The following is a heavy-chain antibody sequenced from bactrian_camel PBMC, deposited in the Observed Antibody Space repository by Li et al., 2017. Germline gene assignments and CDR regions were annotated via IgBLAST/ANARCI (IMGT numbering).Heavy chain of an antibody. CDR1: QWPYTSAC. V-gene: IGHV3S25*01. CDR3: ATALYGGTDFGY. J-gene: IGHJ6*01. D-gene: IGHD5*01. CDR2: INSGGGTT. Sequence: QLVESGGGSVQAGGSLNLSCVVSQWPYTSACVGWFRQSPGKGLEWASAINSGGGTTDYADSVKGRFTISRDNAKNTVALQMNNLKSEDTALYYCATALYGGTDFGYWGQGTQVTVS.